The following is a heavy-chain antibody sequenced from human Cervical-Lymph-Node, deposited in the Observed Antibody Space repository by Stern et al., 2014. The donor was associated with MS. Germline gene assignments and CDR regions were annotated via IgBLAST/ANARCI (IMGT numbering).Heavy chain of an antibody. CDR1: GFSFSDYY. Sequence: EVQLVESGGGLVQPGGSLRLSCVASGFSFSDYYMDWVRQAPGKGLEWVGRTKGKAGGNAPEYAPSVMGRFTISRDNSKNSLYLQINSLKTEDTAVYYCARDETGSYLYWGQGTVVTVSS. D-gene: IGHD1-26*01. J-gene: IGHJ3*01. V-gene: IGHV3-72*01. CDR3: ARDETGSYLY. CDR2: TKGKAGGNAP.